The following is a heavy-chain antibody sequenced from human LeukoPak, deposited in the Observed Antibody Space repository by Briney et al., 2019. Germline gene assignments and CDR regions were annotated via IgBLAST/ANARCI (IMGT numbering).Heavy chain of an antibody. Sequence: GGSLRLSCAASGFTFSSFWMTWVRQAPGKGLEWVANIKQDGSEKYYVDSVRGRFTISRDNATNSLYLQMNSLRAEDTAVYYCARDLNYFDCWGQRTLVTVSS. CDR1: GFTFSSFW. J-gene: IGHJ4*02. CDR2: IKQDGSEK. CDR3: ARDLNYFDC. V-gene: IGHV3-7*01.